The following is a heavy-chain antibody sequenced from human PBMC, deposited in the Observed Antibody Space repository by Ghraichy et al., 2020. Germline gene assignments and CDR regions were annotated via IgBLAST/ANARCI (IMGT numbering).Heavy chain of an antibody. CDR2: INSDGSST. CDR3: ARGTGVEGPVVVLFDY. V-gene: IGHV3-74*01. J-gene: IGHJ4*02. D-gene: IGHD2-15*01. Sequence: GGSLRLSCAASGFTFSRYWMHWVRQAPGKGLVWVSRINSDGSSTSYADSVKGRFTISRDNAKNTLYLQMNSLRDEDTAVYYCARGTGVEGPVVVLFDYWGQGTLVTVSS. CDR1: GFTFSRYW.